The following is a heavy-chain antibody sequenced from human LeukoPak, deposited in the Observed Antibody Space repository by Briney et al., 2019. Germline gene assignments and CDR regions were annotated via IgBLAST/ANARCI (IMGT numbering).Heavy chain of an antibody. CDR2: IVVGSGNT. J-gene: IGHJ4*02. CDR1: GFTFTSSA. D-gene: IGHD3-22*01. CDR3: ARERGRWFYDSSGPDY. Sequence: GASVKVSCKASGFTFTSSAVQWVRQARGQRLEWIGWIVVGSGNTNYAQKFQERVTITRDMSTSTAYMELSSLRSEDTAVYYCARERGRWFYDSSGPDYWGQGTLVTVSS. V-gene: IGHV1-58*01.